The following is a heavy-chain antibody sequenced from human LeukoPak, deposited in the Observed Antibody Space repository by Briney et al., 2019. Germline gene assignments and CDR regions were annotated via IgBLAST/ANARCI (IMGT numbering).Heavy chain of an antibody. CDR3: ARGYSSSRGSDY. V-gene: IGHV4-34*01. Sequence: SETLSLTCAVYGGSFSGYYWSWIRQPPGKGLEWIGEINHSGSTNYNPSLKGRVTISVDTSKNQFSLKLSSVTAADTAVYYCARGYSSSRGSDYWGQGTLVTVSS. CDR2: INHSGST. J-gene: IGHJ4*02. CDR1: GGSFSGYY. D-gene: IGHD6-13*01.